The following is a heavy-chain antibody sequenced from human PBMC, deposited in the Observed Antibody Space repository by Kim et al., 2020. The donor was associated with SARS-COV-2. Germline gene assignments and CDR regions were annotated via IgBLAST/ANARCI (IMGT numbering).Heavy chain of an antibody. CDR3: AKDVSSDY. V-gene: IGHV3-23*01. CDR2: ISGTGSST. Sequence: GGSLRLSCAASGFTFSSYAMTWVRQAPGKGLEWVSTISGTGSSTYYAASVKGRFTISRDKSKNTLYLQMNSLRAEDTAVYYCAKDVSSDYWGQGTLVTVS. CDR1: GFTFSSYA. J-gene: IGHJ4*02.